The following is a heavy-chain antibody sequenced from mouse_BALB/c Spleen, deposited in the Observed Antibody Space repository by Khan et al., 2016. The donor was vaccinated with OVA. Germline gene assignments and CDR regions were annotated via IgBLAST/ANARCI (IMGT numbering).Heavy chain of an antibody. D-gene: IGHD1-1*01. J-gene: IGHJ4*01. CDR3: ARENYYGRSCYAMDY. Sequence: DLVKPGASVKLSCKASGYTFTSYWINWIKQRPGQGLEWIGRIDPGSGSSSYNEMFKGKATLTLDTSSSTAYIQLSSLSSEDSAVYFGARENYYGRSCYAMDYWGQGTSVTVSS. CDR1: GYTFTSYW. CDR2: IDPGSGSS. V-gene: IGHV1S41*01.